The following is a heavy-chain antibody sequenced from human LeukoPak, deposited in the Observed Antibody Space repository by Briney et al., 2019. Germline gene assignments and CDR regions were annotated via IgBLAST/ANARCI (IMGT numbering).Heavy chain of an antibody. CDR3: ARERSMVRGVSWFDP. J-gene: IGHJ5*02. CDR2: IYYSGST. CDR1: GGSISSYY. Sequence: PSGTLSLTCTVSGGSISSYYWSWIRQPPGKGLEWIGYIYYSGSTNYNPSLKSRVTISVDTSKNQFSLKLSSVTAADTAVYYCARERSMVRGVSWFDPWGQGTLVTVSS. V-gene: IGHV4-59*01. D-gene: IGHD3-10*01.